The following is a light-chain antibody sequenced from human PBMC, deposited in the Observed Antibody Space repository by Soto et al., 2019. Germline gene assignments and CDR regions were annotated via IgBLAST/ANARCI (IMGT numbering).Light chain of an antibody. V-gene: IGKV3-15*01. Sequence: EVVMTQSPATLSVSPGERATLSCRASQGVSSNFLAWYQQKPGQAPRLLIYGVSIRSTVIPARYSGSGSGTEFTLPISGLQAEDFADYYCQEYSAWHFTFDGRTKVEI. J-gene: IGKJ4*01. CDR1: QGVSSN. CDR2: GVS. CDR3: QEYSAWHFT.